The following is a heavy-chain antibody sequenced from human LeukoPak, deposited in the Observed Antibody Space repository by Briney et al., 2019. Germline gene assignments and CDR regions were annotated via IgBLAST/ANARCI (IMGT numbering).Heavy chain of an antibody. D-gene: IGHD2-21*01. J-gene: IGHJ4*02. CDR1: GGSISSSNYY. CDR3: ARHTTYSSPY. V-gene: IGHV4-39*01. Sequence: SETLSLTCTVSGGSISSSNYYWGWIRQPPGKGLEWIGSIYYSGSTYYNPSLKSRVTISVDTSKNQFFLKLTSVTAADTAVYFCARHTTYSSPYWGQGALVTVSS. CDR2: IYYSGST.